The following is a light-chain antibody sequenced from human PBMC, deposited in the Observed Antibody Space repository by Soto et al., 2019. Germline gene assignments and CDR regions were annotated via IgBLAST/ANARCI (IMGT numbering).Light chain of an antibody. CDR3: AAWDDSLNGPV. V-gene: IGLV1-44*01. CDR2: NDS. Sequence: QSVLTQPPSASGTPGQRVTISCSGGSSNIGSYSVNWYQQLPGTAPKLLIYNDSQWPSGVPDRFSGSKSGTSASLAISGLQSEDEADYYCAAWDDSLNGPVFGGGTKLTVL. CDR1: SSNIGSYS. J-gene: IGLJ2*01.